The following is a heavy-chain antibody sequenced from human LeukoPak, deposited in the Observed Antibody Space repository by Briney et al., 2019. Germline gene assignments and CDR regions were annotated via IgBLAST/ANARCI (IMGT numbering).Heavy chain of an antibody. D-gene: IGHD3-10*01. CDR2: ISYDGSNK. J-gene: IGHJ6*02. CDR3: ARDVGVIKYYYGMDV. Sequence: GGSLRLSCAASGFTFSSYGMHWVRQAPGKGLEWVAVISYDGSNKYYADSVKGRFTISRDNSKNTLYLQMSSLRAEDTAVYYCARDVGVIKYYYGMDVWGQGTTVTVS. V-gene: IGHV3-30*03. CDR1: GFTFSSYG.